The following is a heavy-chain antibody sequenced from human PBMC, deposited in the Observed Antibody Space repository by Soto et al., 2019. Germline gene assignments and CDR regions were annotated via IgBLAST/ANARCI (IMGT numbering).Heavy chain of an antibody. V-gene: IGHV1-69*12. J-gene: IGHJ5*02. CDR2: IIPIFGTA. D-gene: IGHD3-3*01. CDR3: ARGVYDFWSGYYPRWFDP. Sequence: QVQLVQSGAEVKKPGSSVKVSCKASGGTFSSYAISWVRQAPGQGLEWMGGIIPIFGTANYAQKFQGRVTITADESTSTAYMELSSLRSEDTAVYYCARGVYDFWSGYYPRWFDPWGQGTLVTVSS. CDR1: GGTFSSYA.